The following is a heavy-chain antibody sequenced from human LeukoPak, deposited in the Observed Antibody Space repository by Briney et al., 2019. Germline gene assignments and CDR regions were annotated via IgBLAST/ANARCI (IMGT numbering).Heavy chain of an antibody. V-gene: IGHV3-30*02. CDR1: GFTFSSYG. J-gene: IGHJ5*02. CDR3: ARLVHGGDWFDP. CDR2: IRYDGSNK. Sequence: PGGSLRLSCAASGFTFSSYGMHWVRQAPGKGLEWVAFIRYDGSNKYYADSVKGRFTISRDNAKNSLYLQMNSLRAEDTALYYCARLVHGGDWFDPWGQGTLVTVSS. D-gene: IGHD3-9*01.